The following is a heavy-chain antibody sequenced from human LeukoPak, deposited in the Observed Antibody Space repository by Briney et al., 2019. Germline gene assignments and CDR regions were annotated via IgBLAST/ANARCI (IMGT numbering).Heavy chain of an antibody. D-gene: IGHD3-22*01. V-gene: IGHV4-4*07. CDR2: IYTSGST. CDR1: GGSISSYY. Sequence: SETLSLTCTVSGGSISSYYWSWIRQPAGKGLEWIGRIYTSGSTNYNPSLKSRVTMSVDTSKNQFSLKLSSVTAADTAVYYCARDYYYDSSGYLGSIGAFDIWGQRTMVTASS. CDR3: ARDYYYDSSGYLGSIGAFDI. J-gene: IGHJ3*02.